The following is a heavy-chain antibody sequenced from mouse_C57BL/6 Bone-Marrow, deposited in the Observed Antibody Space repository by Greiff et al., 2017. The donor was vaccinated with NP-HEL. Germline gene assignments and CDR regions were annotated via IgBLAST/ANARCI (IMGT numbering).Heavy chain of an antibody. CDR3: TRFYYYGSSFYFDY. D-gene: IGHD1-1*01. CDR1: GYTFTDYE. Sequence: VKLMESGAELVRPGASVTLSCKASGYTFTDYEMHWVKQTPVHGLEWIGAIDPETGGTAYNQKFKGKAILTADKSSSTAYMELRSLTSEDSAVYYCTRFYYYGSSFYFDYWGQGTTLTVSS. V-gene: IGHV1-15*01. J-gene: IGHJ2*01. CDR2: IDPETGGT.